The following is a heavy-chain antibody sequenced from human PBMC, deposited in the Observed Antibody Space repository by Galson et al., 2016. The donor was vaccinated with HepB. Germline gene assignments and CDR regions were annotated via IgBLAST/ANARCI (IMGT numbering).Heavy chain of an antibody. Sequence: CAISGDSVSSNSAGWYWIRQSPSRGLEWLGKTYYWSKWYYDYSVSLKLRITISPDTSKNQFSLHLNSVTPEDTAVYYCAREPPVVSPTYYYYVDVWGEGTTVTVSS. J-gene: IGHJ6*03. CDR2: TYYWSKWYY. D-gene: IGHD2-2*01. CDR3: AREPPVVSPTYYYYVDV. V-gene: IGHV6-1*01. CDR1: GDSVSSNSAG.